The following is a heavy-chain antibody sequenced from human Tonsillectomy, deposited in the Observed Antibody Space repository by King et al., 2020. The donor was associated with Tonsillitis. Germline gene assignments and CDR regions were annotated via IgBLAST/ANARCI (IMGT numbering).Heavy chain of an antibody. CDR3: AKQDHDSSPNKFHDY. V-gene: IGHV3-23*04. D-gene: IGHD3-22*01. J-gene: IGHJ4*01. CDR1: GFTFSPYA. CDR2: ISGSGGSI. Sequence: VQLVESGGGLIQPGGSLRLSCAASGFTFSPYAMTWVRQAPGKRLEWVSSISGSGGSIYYAASVKGRFTVSRDNSKNTLFLQMNSLRVEDTALYYCAKQDHDSSPNKFHDYWGQGTLVTVSS.